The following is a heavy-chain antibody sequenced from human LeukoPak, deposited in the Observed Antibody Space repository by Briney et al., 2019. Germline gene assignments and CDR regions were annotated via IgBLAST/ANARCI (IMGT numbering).Heavy chain of an antibody. CDR1: GYTLTSYG. D-gene: IGHD1-14*01. CDR3: AREGRLTPWLDY. V-gene: IGHV1-18*01. J-gene: IGHJ4*02. CDR2: ISAYNGNT. Sequence: GSVKVSCKASGYTLTSYGISWVRQAPRQGLEWMGWISAYNGNTNYAQKLQGRVTMTTATSTSTAYMELRSLRSDDTAVYYCAREGRLTPWLDYWGQGTLVTVSS.